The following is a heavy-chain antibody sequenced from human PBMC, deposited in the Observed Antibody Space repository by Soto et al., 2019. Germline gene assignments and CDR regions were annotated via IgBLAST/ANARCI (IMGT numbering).Heavy chain of an antibody. D-gene: IGHD3-3*01. CDR1: GFTFSSYG. CDR3: ARSITIFGVVISRYYYYGMDV. J-gene: IGHJ6*02. CDR2: IWYDGSNK. V-gene: IGHV3-33*01. Sequence: PGGSLRLSCAASGFTFSSYGMHWVRQAPGKGLEWVAVIWYDGSNKYYADSVKGRFTISRDNSKNTLYLQMNSLRAEDTAVYYCARSITIFGVVISRYYYYGMDVWGQGTTVTVSS.